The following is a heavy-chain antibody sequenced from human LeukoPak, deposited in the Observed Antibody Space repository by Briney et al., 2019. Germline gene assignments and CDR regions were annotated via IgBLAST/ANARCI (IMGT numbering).Heavy chain of an antibody. Sequence: SETLSLTCAVYGGSFSGYYWSWIRQPPGKGLEWIGEINHSGSTNYNPSLKSRVTISVDTSKNQFSLKLSSVTAVDTAVYYCARGIITGTPRYYYYMDVWGKGTTVTVSS. D-gene: IGHD1-20*01. CDR1: GGSFSGYY. J-gene: IGHJ6*03. V-gene: IGHV4-34*01. CDR3: ARGIITGTPRYYYYMDV. CDR2: INHSGST.